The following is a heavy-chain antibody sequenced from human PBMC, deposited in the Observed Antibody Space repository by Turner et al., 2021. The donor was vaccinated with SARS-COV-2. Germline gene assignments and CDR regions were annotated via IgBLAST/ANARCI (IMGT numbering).Heavy chain of an antibody. CDR2: ISYDGSNK. CDR1: GFTFSSYG. Sequence: VQLLESGGGLVQPGGSLRLSCAASGFTFSSYGMHWVRQAPGKGREWVAVISYDGSNKYYADSVKGRFTISRDNSKNTLYVQMNSLRAEDTAVYYCAKGGGSGLLNFDYWGQGTLVTVSS. V-gene: IGHV3-30*18. CDR3: AKGGGSGLLNFDY. J-gene: IGHJ4*02. D-gene: IGHD6-19*01.